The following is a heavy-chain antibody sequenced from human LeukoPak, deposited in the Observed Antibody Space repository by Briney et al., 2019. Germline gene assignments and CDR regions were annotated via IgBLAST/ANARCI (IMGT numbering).Heavy chain of an antibody. J-gene: IGHJ3*02. Sequence: ASVKVSCKASGYTFTSYYMHWVRQAPGQGLEWMGIINPSGGSTSYAQKFQGRVTMTRDTSISTAYMELSRLRSDDTAVYYCARDSGSYPAYAFDIWGQGTMVTVSS. V-gene: IGHV1-46*01. CDR3: ARDSGSYPAYAFDI. CDR1: GYTFTSYY. D-gene: IGHD1-26*01. CDR2: INPSGGST.